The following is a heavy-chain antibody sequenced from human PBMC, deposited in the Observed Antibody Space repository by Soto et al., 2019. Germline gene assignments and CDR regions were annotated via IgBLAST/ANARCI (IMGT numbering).Heavy chain of an antibody. CDR1: GYTFTGYY. CDR3: ASTAEYRSFDY. J-gene: IGHJ4*02. CDR2: INPNSGST. V-gene: IGHV1-2*02. Sequence: ASVKVSCKASGYTFTGYYMHWVRQAPGQGLEWMGWINPNSGSTNYAQKFQGRVTITADESTSTAYMELSSLRSEDTAVYYCASTAEYRSFDYWGQGTLVTVSS. D-gene: IGHD6-6*01.